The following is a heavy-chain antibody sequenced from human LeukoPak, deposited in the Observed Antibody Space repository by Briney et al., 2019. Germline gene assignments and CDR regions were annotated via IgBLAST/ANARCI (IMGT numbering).Heavy chain of an antibody. Sequence: TSSETLSLTCTVSGGSISSGDYYWSWIRQPPGKGLEWIGYIYYSGSTYYNPSLKSRVTISVDTSKNQFSLKLSSVTAADTAVYYCARAPYYYGSLWYFDYWGQGTLVTVSS. D-gene: IGHD3-10*01. CDR2: IYYSGST. CDR1: GGSISSGDYY. V-gene: IGHV4-30-4*01. CDR3: ARAPYYYGSLWYFDY. J-gene: IGHJ4*02.